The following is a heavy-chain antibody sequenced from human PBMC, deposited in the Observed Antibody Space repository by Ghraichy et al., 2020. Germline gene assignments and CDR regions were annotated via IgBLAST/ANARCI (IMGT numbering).Heavy chain of an antibody. V-gene: IGHV4-59*01. D-gene: IGHD3/OR15-3a*01. J-gene: IGHJ5*02. CDR1: GPVGSIRGYF. CDR3: AGAAYGFYGQNWFDP. Sequence: TLSLTCSVSGPVGSIRGYFWTWIRQPPGKGLEWLGYVYHNGSTSYNSSLKNRATIVVDTFRNQFSLRLTSVTAADTAVYYCAGAAYGFYGQNWFDPWGQGTRVSVSS. CDR2: VYHNGST.